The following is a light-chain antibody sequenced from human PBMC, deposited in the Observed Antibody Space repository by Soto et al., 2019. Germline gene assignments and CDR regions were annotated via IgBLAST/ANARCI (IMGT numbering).Light chain of an antibody. CDR2: DVS. CDR1: SSDVGGYNY. CDR3: CSYADSYSYV. Sequence: QSALTQPRSVSGSPGQSVTISCTGTSSDVGGYNYVSWYQQHPGKAPKLMIYDVSKRPSGVPDRFSGSKSGNTASLTISGIQAEDEADYYCCSYADSYSYVFGTGTKLTVL. V-gene: IGLV2-11*01. J-gene: IGLJ1*01.